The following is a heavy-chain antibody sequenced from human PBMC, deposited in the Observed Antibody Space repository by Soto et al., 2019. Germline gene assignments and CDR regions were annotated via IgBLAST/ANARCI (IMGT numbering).Heavy chain of an antibody. CDR2: IRGSGGGT. J-gene: IGHJ6*03. Sequence: GGSLRLSCAASGFTFSNYAMSWVRQAPGKGLEWVSAIRGSGGGTYYADSVKGRLTVSRDNSKNTLYLQMNSLRADDTAVYYCAKDFKPAANYYYYYMDVWGKGTTVTVSS. D-gene: IGHD2-2*01. CDR3: AKDFKPAANYYYYYMDV. CDR1: GFTFSNYA. V-gene: IGHV3-23*01.